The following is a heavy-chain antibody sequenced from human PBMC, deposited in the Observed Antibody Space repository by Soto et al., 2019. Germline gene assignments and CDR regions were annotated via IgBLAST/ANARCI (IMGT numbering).Heavy chain of an antibody. D-gene: IGHD3-22*01. Sequence: ASVKVSCKASGYTFTSYDINWVRQATGQGLEWMGWVNPNSGNTGYAQKFQGRVTMTRNTSISTAYMELSSLRSEDTAVYYCARVRSDSSGYFGSYYYYYGMDVWGQGTTVTVSS. J-gene: IGHJ6*02. CDR1: GYTFTSYD. CDR3: ARVRSDSSGYFGSYYYYYGMDV. CDR2: VNPNSGNT. V-gene: IGHV1-8*01.